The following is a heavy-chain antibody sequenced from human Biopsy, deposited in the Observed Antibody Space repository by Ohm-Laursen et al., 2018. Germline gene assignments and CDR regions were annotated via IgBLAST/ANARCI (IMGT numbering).Heavy chain of an antibody. D-gene: IGHD3-10*02. Sequence: SLRLSCSASGFTFSSFAMSWVRQAPGKGLVWVSGISVSGGSIYYADSVKGRFSISRDTSKNTLYLQMNSLRAEDTAVYYCAKDVFGAFSGSTDYYAYYFDTWGQGTLVTVSS. CDR3: AKDVFGAFSGSTDYYAYYFDT. V-gene: IGHV3-23*01. CDR2: ISVSGGSI. CDR1: GFTFSSFA. J-gene: IGHJ4*02.